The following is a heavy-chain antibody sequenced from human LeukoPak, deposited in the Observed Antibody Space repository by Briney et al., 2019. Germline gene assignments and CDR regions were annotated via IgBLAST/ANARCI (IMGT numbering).Heavy chain of an antibody. CDR3: ARPRRVGGYDFDFDY. CDR1: GFTFSSYA. J-gene: IGHJ4*02. Sequence: GGSLRLSCAASGFTFSSYAMSWVRQAPGKGLEWVSDICGSGGITYYADSVKGRFTISRDNAKNSLYLQMNSLRAEDTAVYYCARPRRVGGYDFDFDYWGQGTLVTVSS. V-gene: IGHV3-23*01. CDR2: ICGSGGIT. D-gene: IGHD5-12*01.